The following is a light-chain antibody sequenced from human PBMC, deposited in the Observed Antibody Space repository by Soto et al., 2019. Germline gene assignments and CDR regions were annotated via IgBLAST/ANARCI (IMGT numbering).Light chain of an antibody. CDR1: QSVSSGY. CDR2: GAS. Sequence: EIVLTQTPGTLSLSPVQRATLSCRASQSVSSGYFAWYHSKPGQAPRLLIYGASSRATGIPDRFSGSGSGTDFTLTISRLEPEDCAVYDCQQYGSSGTFGQGTKVDIK. CDR3: QQYGSSGT. J-gene: IGKJ1*01. V-gene: IGKV3-20*01.